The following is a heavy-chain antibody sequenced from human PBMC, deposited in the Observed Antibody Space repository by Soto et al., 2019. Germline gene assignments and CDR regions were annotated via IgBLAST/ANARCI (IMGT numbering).Heavy chain of an antibody. D-gene: IGHD3-16*01. CDR3: ARSVPELLPGEAIHTFEGFDL. J-gene: IGHJ2*01. CDR2: FSAGNGNT. V-gene: IGHV1-3*01. Sequence: QVQLVQSGAEVKKPGASVKVSCKASGYTFTDYALNWVRQAPGQCLEWMGWFSAGNGNTKYSQKFQGRVTINSDTSASTAYMEVYSLRSEATAFYSFARSVPELLPGEAIHTFEGFDLWCRGTLVTVSS. CDR1: GYTFTDYA.